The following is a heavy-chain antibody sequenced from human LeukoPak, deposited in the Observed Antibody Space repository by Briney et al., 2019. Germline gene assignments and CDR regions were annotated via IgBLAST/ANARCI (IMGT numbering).Heavy chain of an antibody. CDR2: IYTSGST. CDR1: GGSISSGSYY. V-gene: IGHV4-61*02. Sequence: SETLSLTCTVSGGSISSGSYYWSWIRQPAGKGLEWIGRIYTSGSTNYNPSLKSRVTMSVDTSKNQFSLKLSSVTAADTAVYYCARDGYSSGWTNWFDPWGQGTLVTVSS. CDR3: ARDGYSSGWTNWFDP. J-gene: IGHJ5*02. D-gene: IGHD6-19*01.